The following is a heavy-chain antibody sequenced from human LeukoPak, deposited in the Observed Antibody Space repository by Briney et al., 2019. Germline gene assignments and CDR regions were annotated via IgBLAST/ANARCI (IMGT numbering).Heavy chain of an antibody. Sequence: ASVKVSCKASGHTFTGYYMHWVRQAPGQGLEWMGRINPNSGGTNYAQKFQGRVTMTRDTSISTAYMELSRLRSDDTAVYYCARVRYYDSSGPFDYWGQGTLVTVSS. CDR3: ARVRYYDSSGPFDY. CDR1: GHTFTGYY. V-gene: IGHV1-2*06. D-gene: IGHD3-22*01. CDR2: INPNSGGT. J-gene: IGHJ4*02.